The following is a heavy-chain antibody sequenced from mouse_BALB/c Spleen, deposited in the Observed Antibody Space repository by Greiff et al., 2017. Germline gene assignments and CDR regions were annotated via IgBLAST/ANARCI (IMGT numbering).Heavy chain of an antibody. CDR1: GYTFTSYW. J-gene: IGHJ2*01. V-gene: IGHV1S81*02. D-gene: IGHD1-1*01. Sequence: VQLQQPGAELVKPGASVKLSCKASGYTFTSYWMHWVKQRPGQGLEWIGEINPSNGRTNYNEKFKSKATLTVDKSSSTAYMQLSSLTSEDSAVYYCARCPYYYGSTYFDYWGQGTTLTVSS. CDR3: ARCPYYYGSTYFDY. CDR2: INPSNGRT.